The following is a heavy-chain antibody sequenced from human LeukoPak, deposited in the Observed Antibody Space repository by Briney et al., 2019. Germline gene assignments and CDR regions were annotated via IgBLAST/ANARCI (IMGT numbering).Heavy chain of an antibody. Sequence: ASVKVSCTASGYTFSIYGISWVRQAPGQGLEWMGWITSYNGNTKYAQQLQGRVTMTTDTSTGTAYMELRSLRSDDTAVYYCARAGAAAGTPFDHWGQGARVSVTS. V-gene: IGHV1-18*01. CDR1: GYTFSIYG. CDR2: ITSYNGNT. D-gene: IGHD6-13*01. CDR3: ARAGAAAGTPFDH. J-gene: IGHJ4*02.